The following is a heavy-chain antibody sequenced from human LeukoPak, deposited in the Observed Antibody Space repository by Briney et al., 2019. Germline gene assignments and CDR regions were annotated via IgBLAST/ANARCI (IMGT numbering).Heavy chain of an antibody. CDR1: GFTFSSYS. V-gene: IGHV3-21*01. J-gene: IGHJ6*02. Sequence: GGSLRLSCAASGFTFSSYSMDWVRQAPGKGLEWVSSISSSGSYIYYADSVKGRFTISRDNAKNSLYLQMNSLRAEDTAVYYCARDRGITMVRGVGDDYYYYYGMDVWGQGTTVTVSS. CDR2: ISSSGSYI. D-gene: IGHD3-10*01. CDR3: ARDRGITMVRGVGDDYYYYYGMDV.